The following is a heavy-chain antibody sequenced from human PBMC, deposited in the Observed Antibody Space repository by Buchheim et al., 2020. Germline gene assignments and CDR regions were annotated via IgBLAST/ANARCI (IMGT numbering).Heavy chain of an antibody. D-gene: IGHD4-11*01. CDR1: GYTFTSYY. Sequence: QVQLVQSGAEVKKPGASVKVSCKASGYTFTSYYMHWVRQAPGQGLEWMGIINPSGGSTSYAQKFQGRVTMTRDTSKTTDHMELSSLRSEDTAVYYCASNSNFQLHDSTYYYYYMDVWGKGTT. V-gene: IGHV1-46*01. CDR3: ASNSNFQLHDSTYYYYYMDV. CDR2: INPSGGST. J-gene: IGHJ6*03.